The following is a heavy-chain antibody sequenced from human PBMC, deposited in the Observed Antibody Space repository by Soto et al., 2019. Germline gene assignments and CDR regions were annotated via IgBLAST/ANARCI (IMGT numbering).Heavy chain of an antibody. V-gene: IGHV4-59*08. Sequence: QVQLQESGPGLVKPSETLSLTCTVSGGSISSYYWSWIRQPPGKGLEWIGYIYYSGSTNYNPSLKSRVTISVDRSKNQFSLKLSSVTAADTAVYYCARLEWVFWSGQGFNWFDPWGQGTLVTVSS. D-gene: IGHD3-3*01. CDR3: ARLEWVFWSGQGFNWFDP. CDR2: IYYSGST. CDR1: GGSISSYY. J-gene: IGHJ5*02.